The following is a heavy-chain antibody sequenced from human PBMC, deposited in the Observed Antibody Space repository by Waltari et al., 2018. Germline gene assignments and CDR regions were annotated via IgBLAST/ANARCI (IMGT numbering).Heavy chain of an antibody. J-gene: IGHJ6*03. Sequence: QVQLQESGPGLVKPSETLSLPCTVSGGSISSYSWSWIRQPAGKGLEWIGRIYTSGSTNYNPSLKSRVTMSVDTSKNQFSLKLSSVTAADTAVYYCARVYYGSGGYYMDVWGKGTTVTISS. CDR2: IYTSGST. D-gene: IGHD3-10*01. CDR3: ARVYYGSGGYYMDV. V-gene: IGHV4-4*07. CDR1: GGSISSYS.